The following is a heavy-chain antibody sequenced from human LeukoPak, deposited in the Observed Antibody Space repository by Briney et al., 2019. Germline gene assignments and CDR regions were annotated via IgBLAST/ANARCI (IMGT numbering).Heavy chain of an antibody. CDR2: INHSGST. D-gene: IGHD3-22*01. CDR1: GGSFSGYY. Sequence: SETLSLTCAVYGGSFSGYYWSWIRQPPGKGLEWIGEINHSGSTNYNPSLKSRVTISVDTSKNQFSLKLSSVTAADTAVYYCARPHTRAYGSSGYFDYWGQGNLVTVSS. CDR3: ARPHTRAYGSSGYFDY. V-gene: IGHV4-34*01. J-gene: IGHJ4*02.